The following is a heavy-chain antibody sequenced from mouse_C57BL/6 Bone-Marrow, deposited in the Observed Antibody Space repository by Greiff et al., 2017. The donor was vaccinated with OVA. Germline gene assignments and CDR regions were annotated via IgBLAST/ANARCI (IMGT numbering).Heavy chain of an antibody. CDR2: ISSGGSYT. CDR3: ASPYSNFAY. CDR1: GFTFSSYG. D-gene: IGHD2-5*01. J-gene: IGHJ3*01. V-gene: IGHV5-6*01. Sequence: EVKVVESGGDLVKPGGSLKLSCAASGFTFSSYGMSWVRQTPDKRLEWVATISSGGSYTYYPDSVKGRFTISRDNAKNTLYLQMSSLKSEDTAMYYCASPYSNFAYWGQGTLVTVSA.